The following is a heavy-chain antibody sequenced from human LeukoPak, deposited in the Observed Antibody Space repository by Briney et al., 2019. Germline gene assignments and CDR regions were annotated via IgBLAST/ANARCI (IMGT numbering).Heavy chain of an antibody. CDR1: GGSISSGDYY. J-gene: IGHJ4*02. CDR3: ARHAPLGTALPQPGGSYFDY. Sequence: SETLSLTCTVSGGSISSGDYYWSWIRQPPGKGLEWIGYIYYSGSTYYNPSLKSRVTISVDTSKNQFSLKLSSVTAADTAVYYCARHAPLGTALPQPGGSYFDYWGQGTLVTVSS. CDR2: IYYSGST. D-gene: IGHD5-18*01. V-gene: IGHV4-30-4*01.